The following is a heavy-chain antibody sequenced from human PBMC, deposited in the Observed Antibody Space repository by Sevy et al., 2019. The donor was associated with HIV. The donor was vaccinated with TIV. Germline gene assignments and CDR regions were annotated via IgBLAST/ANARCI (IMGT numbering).Heavy chain of an antibody. J-gene: IGHJ4*02. Sequence: ASVKVSCKASGYTFTSYGISWVRQAPGQGLEWMGWISAYNGNTNYAQKLQGRVTMTTDTSTSTAYMELRSLRSDDTAVYYCARVPLGHNWNPTYYFDYWGQGTLVTVSS. D-gene: IGHD1-20*01. CDR2: ISAYNGNT. V-gene: IGHV1-18*01. CDR3: ARVPLGHNWNPTYYFDY. CDR1: GYTFTSYG.